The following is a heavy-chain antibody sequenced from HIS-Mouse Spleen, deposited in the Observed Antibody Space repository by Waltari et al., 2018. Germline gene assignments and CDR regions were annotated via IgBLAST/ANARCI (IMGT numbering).Heavy chain of an antibody. J-gene: IGHJ2*01. V-gene: IGHV4-39*07. Sequence: QLQLQESGPGLVKPSETLSLTCTVSGGSISSSSYYWGWIRQPPGKGLEGFGSIYYSGSTYYNPSLKSRGTISVDTSKNQFSLKLSSVTAADTAVYYCAREIPYSSSWYDWYFDLWGRGTLVTVSS. D-gene: IGHD6-13*01. CDR1: GGSISSSSYY. CDR3: AREIPYSSSWYDWYFDL. CDR2: IYYSGST.